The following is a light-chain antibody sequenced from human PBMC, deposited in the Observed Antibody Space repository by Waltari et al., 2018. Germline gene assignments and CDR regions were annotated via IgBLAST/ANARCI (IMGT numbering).Light chain of an antibody. CDR3: QQYSTYSRT. J-gene: IGKJ1*01. CDR2: KAS. V-gene: IGKV1-5*03. CDR1: QSISNL. Sequence: DVQMTQSPSTLSASVGDRVTITCRASQSISNLLAWYQQKPGKAPKVLIYKASNLESGVPSRFSGSGSGTEFTLTISSLQPDDCATYYCQQYSTYSRTFGQGTKVEIK.